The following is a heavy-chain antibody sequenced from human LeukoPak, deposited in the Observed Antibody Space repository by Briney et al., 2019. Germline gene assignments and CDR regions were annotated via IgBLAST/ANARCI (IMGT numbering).Heavy chain of an antibody. D-gene: IGHD3-10*01. V-gene: IGHV4-34*01. CDR1: GFTFSDYY. J-gene: IGHJ5*02. CDR3: ASCTMVRGGSEWFDP. CDR2: INHSGST. Sequence: KPGGSLRLSCAASGFTFSDYYMSWIRQAPGKGLEWIGEINHSGSTNYNPSLKSRATISVDTSKNQFSLKLSSVTAADTAVYYCASCTMVRGGSEWFDPWGQGTLVTVSS.